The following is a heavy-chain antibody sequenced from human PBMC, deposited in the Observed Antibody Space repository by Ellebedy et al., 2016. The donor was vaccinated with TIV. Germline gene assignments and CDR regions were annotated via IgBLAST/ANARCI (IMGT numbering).Heavy chain of an antibody. Sequence: SETLSLXXAVYGGSFSGYYWSWIRQPPGKGLEWIGEIYRSGSTNYNPSLKSRVTISVDNSRNQFSLKVTSVTAADTAVYYCAREDGSGRQIFDYWGQGTLVTVSS. CDR3: AREDGSGRQIFDY. V-gene: IGHV4-34*01. D-gene: IGHD3-10*01. CDR2: IYRSGST. CDR1: GGSFSGYY. J-gene: IGHJ4*02.